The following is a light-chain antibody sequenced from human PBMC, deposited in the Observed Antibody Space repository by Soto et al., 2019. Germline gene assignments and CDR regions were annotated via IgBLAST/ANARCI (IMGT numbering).Light chain of an antibody. Sequence: EIVLTQSPGTLSLSPGERATLSCRASESVSDNYLAWYQQRSGQAPGLVIYGASSRASAVPDRFSGSGSGADFTLTISRLEPEDFAVYYCQQYGSSPLTFGGGTKVEIK. CDR2: GAS. V-gene: IGKV3-20*01. J-gene: IGKJ4*01. CDR3: QQYGSSPLT. CDR1: ESVSDNY.